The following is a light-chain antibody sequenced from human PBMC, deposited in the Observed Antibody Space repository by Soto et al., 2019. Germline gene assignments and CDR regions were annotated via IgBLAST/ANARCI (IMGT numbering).Light chain of an antibody. J-gene: IGKJ1*01. V-gene: IGKV1-5*01. CDR3: QQYNSYSKT. Sequence: DIQMTQSPSTLSASVGDRVTITCRASQSISSWLAWYQQKPGKAPKLLIYDASSLESGVPPRFSGSGSGTEFTLTISSLQPDDFATYYGQQYNSYSKTFGPGTKVEVK. CDR1: QSISSW. CDR2: DAS.